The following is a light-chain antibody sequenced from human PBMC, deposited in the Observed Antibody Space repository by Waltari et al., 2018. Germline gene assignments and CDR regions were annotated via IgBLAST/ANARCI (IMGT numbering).Light chain of an antibody. J-gene: IGKJ4*01. CDR1: QSVLYSSNNKNY. V-gene: IGKV4-1*01. Sequence: DIEMTQSPDSLAVSLGERATINCKSSQSVLYSSNNKNYLAWYQHKPGQPPNLLIYWASTRGSGGRGRFRCSGSGTDFTLPISSLQAEGVAVYYCQQHYNTPLSFGGG. CDR2: WAS. CDR3: QQHYNTPLS.